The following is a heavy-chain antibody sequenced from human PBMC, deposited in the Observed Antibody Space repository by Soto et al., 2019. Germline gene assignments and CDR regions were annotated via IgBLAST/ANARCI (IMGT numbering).Heavy chain of an antibody. CDR3: AHSRIIQLWPQDRGYWFDP. D-gene: IGHD5-18*01. V-gene: IGHV2-5*02. J-gene: IGHJ5*02. Sequence: GSGPTLVNPTQTLTLTCTFSGFSLSTSGVGVGWIRQPPGKALEWLALIYWDDDKRYSPSLKSRLTITKDTSKNQVVLTMTNMDPVDTATYYCAHSRIIQLWPQDRGYWFDPWGQGTLVTVSS. CDR2: IYWDDDK. CDR1: GFSLSTSGVG.